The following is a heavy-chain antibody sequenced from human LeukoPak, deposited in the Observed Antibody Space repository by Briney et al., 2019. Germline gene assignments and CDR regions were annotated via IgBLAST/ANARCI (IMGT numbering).Heavy chain of an antibody. CDR2: IYYSGST. Sequence: SETLSLTCAVSGGSISSGGYSWSWIRQPPGKGLEWIGYIYYSGSTNYNPSLKSRVTISVDTSKNQFSLKLSSVTAADTAVYYCARHSYSSGWLIFDYWGQGTLVTVSS. D-gene: IGHD6-19*01. CDR1: GGSISSGGYS. V-gene: IGHV4-61*08. CDR3: ARHSYSSGWLIFDY. J-gene: IGHJ4*02.